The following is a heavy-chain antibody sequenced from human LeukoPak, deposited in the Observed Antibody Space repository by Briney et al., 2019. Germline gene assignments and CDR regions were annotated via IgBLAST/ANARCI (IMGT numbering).Heavy chain of an antibody. Sequence: GGSLRLSCAASGFTFSSYEMNWARQAPGKGLEWVSYISSSGSTIYYADSVKGRFTISRDNAKNSLYLQMNSLRAEDTAVYYCARYSGSWLGRVYYYYMDVWGKGTTVTISS. CDR2: ISSSGSTI. CDR3: ARYSGSWLGRVYYYYMDV. CDR1: GFTFSSYE. V-gene: IGHV3-48*03. J-gene: IGHJ6*03. D-gene: IGHD1-26*01.